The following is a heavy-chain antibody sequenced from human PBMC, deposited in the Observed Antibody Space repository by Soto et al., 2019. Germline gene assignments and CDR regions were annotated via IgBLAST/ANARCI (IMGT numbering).Heavy chain of an antibody. V-gene: IGHV3-7*01. CDR3: ARSGGGLGFGVVIITGPYYFDY. CDR1: GFTFSSYW. D-gene: IGHD3-3*01. Sequence: EVQLVESGGGLVQPGGSLRLSCAASGFTFSSYWMSWVRQAPGKGLEWVANIKQDGSEKYYVDSVKGRFTISRDNAKNSLCLQMNSLRAEDTAVYYCARSGGGLGFGVVIITGPYYFDYWGQGTLVTVSS. J-gene: IGHJ4*02. CDR2: IKQDGSEK.